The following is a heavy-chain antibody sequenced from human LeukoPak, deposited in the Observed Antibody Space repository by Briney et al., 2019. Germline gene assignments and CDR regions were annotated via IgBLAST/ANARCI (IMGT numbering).Heavy chain of an antibody. CDR3: ARVKAGATISDFYYYYMDV. D-gene: IGHD1-26*01. Sequence: PGGSLRLSCAASGFTFSDYTMRWVRQAPGKRLEYVSAITSNGGNIHYANSVKGRLTISRDNSKNSLYLQMGGLRPEDMAVYHCARVKAGATISDFYYYYMDVWGKGPTVTVSS. CDR2: ITSNGGNI. J-gene: IGHJ6*03. V-gene: IGHV3-64*01. CDR1: GFTFSDYT.